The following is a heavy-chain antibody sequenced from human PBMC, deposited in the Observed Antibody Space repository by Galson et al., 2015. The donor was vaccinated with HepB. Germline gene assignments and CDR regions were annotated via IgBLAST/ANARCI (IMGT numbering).Heavy chain of an antibody. CDR3: ARVGVTMVRGVKPEKDY. Sequence: SLRLSCAASGFTFSSYAMTWVRQAPGKGLEWVSIISDSGITTYYADSVKGRFTISRDNSKNTLYLQMNSLRAEDTAVYYCARVGVTMVRGVKPEKDYWGQGTLVTVSS. J-gene: IGHJ4*02. D-gene: IGHD3-10*01. V-gene: IGHV3-23*01. CDR2: ISDSGITT. CDR1: GFTFSSYA.